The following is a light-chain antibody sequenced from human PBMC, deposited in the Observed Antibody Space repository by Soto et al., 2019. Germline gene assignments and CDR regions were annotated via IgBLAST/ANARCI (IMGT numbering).Light chain of an antibody. J-gene: IGKJ1*01. Sequence: DIQMTQSPSSLSASVGDRVTITCRASQSISSYLNWYQQKQGKAPKLLIYAASSLQSGVPSRFSGSGSGTDFTLTISSLQPEDFATYYCQQSDSTPPTFGQWTKVEIK. V-gene: IGKV1-39*01. CDR3: QQSDSTPPT. CDR2: AAS. CDR1: QSISSY.